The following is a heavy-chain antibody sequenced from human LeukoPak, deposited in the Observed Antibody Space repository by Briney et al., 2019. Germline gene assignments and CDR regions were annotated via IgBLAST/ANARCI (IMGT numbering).Heavy chain of an antibody. Sequence: ASVKVSCKASGYTFTGYYMHWVRQAPGQGLEWMGWINSNSGGTNYAQKFQGRVTMTRDTSISTAYMELSRLRCDDTAVYYCARPNWESDHNWFDLWGQGTLVTVSS. CDR3: ARPNWESDHNWFDL. CDR2: INSNSGGT. J-gene: IGHJ5*02. V-gene: IGHV1-2*02. CDR1: GYTFTGYY. D-gene: IGHD7-27*01.